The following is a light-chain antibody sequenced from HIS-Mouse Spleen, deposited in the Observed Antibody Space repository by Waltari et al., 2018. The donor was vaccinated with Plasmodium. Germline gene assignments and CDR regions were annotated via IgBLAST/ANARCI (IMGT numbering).Light chain of an antibody. CDR2: KDS. V-gene: IGLV3-25*03. J-gene: IGLJ7*01. CDR3: QSADSSGTYAV. Sequence: SYELTQPPSASVSPGQTARITCSGDALPKQYAYWYQQKPGQAPVLVIYKDSERPSGIPERFSGASSGTTVTLTISGGQAEDEADYYCQSADSSGTYAVFGGGTQLTVL. CDR1: ALPKQY.